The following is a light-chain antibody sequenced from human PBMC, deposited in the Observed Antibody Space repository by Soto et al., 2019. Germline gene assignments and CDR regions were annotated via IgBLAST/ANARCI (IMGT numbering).Light chain of an antibody. CDR3: SSYTSSSTLDDV. V-gene: IGLV2-14*01. CDR1: SSDVGGYNY. J-gene: IGLJ1*01. CDR2: DVS. Sequence: QSALTQPASVSGSPGQSITISCTGTSSDVGGYNYVSWYQQHPGKAPKLMIYDVSNRPSGVSNRFSGYKSGNTASLTISGLQAEDEADYYCSSYTSSSTLDDVFGTGTKLTVL.